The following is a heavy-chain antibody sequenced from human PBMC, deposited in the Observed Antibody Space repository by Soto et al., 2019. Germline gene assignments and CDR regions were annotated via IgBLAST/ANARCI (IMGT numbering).Heavy chain of an antibody. CDR1: GFTFSSYN. J-gene: IGHJ3*01. V-gene: IGHV3-48*02. Sequence: GGSLRLSCAASGFTFSSYNLNWVRQAPGKGLEWVSYISSSASTIYYADSVKGRFTISRDNAKDSLFLQVNSLRDEDTAVYYCVAAFDVWGQGTMVTVSS. CDR3: VAAFDV. CDR2: ISSSASTI.